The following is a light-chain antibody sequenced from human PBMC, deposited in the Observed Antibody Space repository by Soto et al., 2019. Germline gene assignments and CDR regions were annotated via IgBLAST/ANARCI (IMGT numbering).Light chain of an antibody. CDR1: SSDVGAYNY. CDR2: EVT. V-gene: IGLV2-8*01. Sequence: QSALTQPPSASGSPGQSVTISCTGTSSDVGAYNYVSWYQQHPGKAPKLMIYEVTKRPSGVPDRFSGSKSGYTAFLTVSGLQAEDEADYYCSSFVGGNTYVFGTGTKLTVL. CDR3: SSFVGGNTYV. J-gene: IGLJ1*01.